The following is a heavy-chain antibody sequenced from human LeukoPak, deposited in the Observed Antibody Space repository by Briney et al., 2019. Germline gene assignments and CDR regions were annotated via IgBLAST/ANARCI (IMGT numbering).Heavy chain of an antibody. CDR2: IYPGDSET. J-gene: IGHJ2*01. CDR1: GYSLTNYW. V-gene: IGHV5-51*01. Sequence: GESLKISCKGSGYSLTNYWIGWVRQMPGKGQEWMGIIYPGDSETRFSPSFQGQVTISADKSNITAYLQWSRLKASDTAIYYCARAPGYDVLSGRYNWYFDLWGRGTPVTVSS. CDR3: ARAPGYDVLSGRYNWYFDL. D-gene: IGHD3-9*01.